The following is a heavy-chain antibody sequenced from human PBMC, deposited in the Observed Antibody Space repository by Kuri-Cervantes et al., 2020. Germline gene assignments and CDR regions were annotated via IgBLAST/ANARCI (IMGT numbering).Heavy chain of an antibody. J-gene: IGHJ5*02. Sequence: GSLRLSCAASGLTFSSYSMNWVRQPPGKGLEWIGEISFSSGTTNYNPSLKSRVTVSVDKSKNQFFLKLTSVTAADTAVYYCARGLGRGSSSDWFDPWGQGVLVTVSS. CDR1: GLTFSSYSM. V-gene: IGHV4-4*02. CDR2: ISFSSGTT. CDR3: ARGLGRGSSSDWFDP. D-gene: IGHD6-6*01.